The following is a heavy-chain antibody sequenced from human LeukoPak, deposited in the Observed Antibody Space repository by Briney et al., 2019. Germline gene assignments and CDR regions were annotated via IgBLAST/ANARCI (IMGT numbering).Heavy chain of an antibody. V-gene: IGHV3-9*01. CDR3: AKAGIAVAGTDVYFDY. D-gene: IGHD6-19*01. CDR1: GFTFDDYA. CDR2: ISWNSGSI. J-gene: IGHJ4*02. Sequence: GRSLRLSCAASGFTFDDYAMHWVRQAPGKGLEWVSGISWNSGSIGYVDSVKGRFTISRDNAKNSLYLQMNSLRAEDTALYYCAKAGIAVAGTDVYFDYWGQGTLVTVSS.